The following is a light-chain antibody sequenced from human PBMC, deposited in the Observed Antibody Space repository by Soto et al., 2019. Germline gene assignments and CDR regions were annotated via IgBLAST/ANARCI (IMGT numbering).Light chain of an antibody. V-gene: IGKV1-5*02. J-gene: IGKJ1*01. Sequence: DIHFTQSPSTLSAAIADRVTIISRASQSISTWLAWYQQKPGKAPTLLIFDASTLESGVPSRFTGSGSGTEFTLTISSLQPDDFATYYCQQYNTYSTFGQGTKVDIK. CDR1: QSISTW. CDR3: QQYNTYST. CDR2: DAS.